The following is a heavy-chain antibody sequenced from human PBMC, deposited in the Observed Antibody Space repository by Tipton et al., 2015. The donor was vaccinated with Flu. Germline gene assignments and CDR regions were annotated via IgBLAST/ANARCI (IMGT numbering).Heavy chain of an antibody. CDR3: ARDRVVTAEPYYCYYGMDV. D-gene: IGHD2-21*02. CDR2: IYSGGST. CDR1: GFTVSSNY. Sequence: GSLRLSCAASGFTVSSNYMSWVRQAPGKGLEWVSVIYSGGSTYYADSVKGRFTISRDNSKNTLYLQMNSLRAEDTAVYYCARDRVVTAEPYYCYYGMDVWGQGTTVTVSS. V-gene: IGHV3-53*01. J-gene: IGHJ6*02.